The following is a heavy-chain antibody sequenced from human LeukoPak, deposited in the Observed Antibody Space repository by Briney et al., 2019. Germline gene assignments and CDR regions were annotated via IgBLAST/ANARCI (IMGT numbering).Heavy chain of an antibody. Sequence: ASVKVSCKASGYTFTSYGISWVRQAPGQGLEWMGWISAYNGNTNYAQKLQGRVTMTTDTSTSTAYMELRSLRSDDTAVYYCARDRHRSPISTHWIYPSDAFDIWGQGTMVTVSS. CDR3: ARDRHRSPISTHWIYPSDAFDI. J-gene: IGHJ3*02. V-gene: IGHV1-18*01. CDR1: GYTFTSYG. D-gene: IGHD1-7*01. CDR2: ISAYNGNT.